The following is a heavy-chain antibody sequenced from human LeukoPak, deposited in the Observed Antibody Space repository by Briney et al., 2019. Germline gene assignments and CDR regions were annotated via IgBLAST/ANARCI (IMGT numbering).Heavy chain of an antibody. CDR2: INPNSGGT. J-gene: IGHJ4*02. CDR1: GYTFTGYY. D-gene: IGHD5-24*01. V-gene: IGHV1-2*02. Sequence: ASVKVSCKASGYTFTGYYMHWVRQAPGQGLEWMGWINPNSGGTNYAQKFQGRVTMTRDTSISTAYMELSRLRSDDTAVYYCARLYLPATRFDYWGQGTLATVSS. CDR3: ARLYLPATRFDY.